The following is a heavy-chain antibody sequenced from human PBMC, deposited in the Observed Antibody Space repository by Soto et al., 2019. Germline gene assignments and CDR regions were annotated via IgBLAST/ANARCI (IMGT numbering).Heavy chain of an antibody. CDR1: GGSISSGDYY. CDR3: ASSMVSGGHIDY. D-gene: IGHD3-10*01. Sequence: PSETLCLTCTVSGGSISSGDYYWSWIRQPPGKGLEWIGYIYYSGSTYYNPSLKSRVTISVDTSKNQFSLKLSSVTAADTAVYYCASSMVSGGHIDYWGQGTLVTVSS. CDR2: IYYSGST. J-gene: IGHJ4*02. V-gene: IGHV4-30-4*01.